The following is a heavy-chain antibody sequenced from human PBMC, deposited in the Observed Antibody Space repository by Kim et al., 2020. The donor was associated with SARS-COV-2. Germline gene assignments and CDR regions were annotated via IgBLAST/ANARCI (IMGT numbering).Heavy chain of an antibody. D-gene: IGHD5-12*01. V-gene: IGHV4-59*09. J-gene: IGHJ4*02. CDR2: T. CDR3: ARGSREVAFDY. Sequence: TNYHPALKSRVTISVDTSKNQFSLKLSSVTSADTAVYYCARGSREVAFDYWGQGTLVTVSS.